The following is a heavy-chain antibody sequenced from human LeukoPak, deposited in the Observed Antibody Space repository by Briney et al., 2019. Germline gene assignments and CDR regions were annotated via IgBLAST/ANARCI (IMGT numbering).Heavy chain of an antibody. V-gene: IGHV3-30*02. CDR1: GFTFSSYG. CDR2: IRHDGSNK. J-gene: IGHJ4*02. CDR3: AKDRSGSYSQGLDY. Sequence: PGGSLRLSCAASGFTFSSYGMHWVRQAPGKGLEWVAFIRHDGSNKYYADSVKGRFTISRDNSKNTLYLQMNSLRAEDTAVYYCAKDRSGSYSQGLDYWGQGTLVTVSS. D-gene: IGHD1-26*01.